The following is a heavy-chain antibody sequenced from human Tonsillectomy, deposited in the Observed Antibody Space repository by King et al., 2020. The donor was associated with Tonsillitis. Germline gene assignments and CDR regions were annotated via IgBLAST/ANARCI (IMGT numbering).Heavy chain of an antibody. V-gene: IGHV4-4*07. D-gene: IGHD3-3*01. Sequence: QLQESGPGLLKPSETLSLTCTVSGGSISSYYLSWIRQPAGKGLEWIGRIYTSGTTNYNPSLKSRVTMSVDTSKNQFSLKLGSVTAADTAVYYCARGIVLRFLELFDYWGQGTLVTVSS. CDR3: ARGIVLRFLELFDY. CDR1: GGSISSYY. J-gene: IGHJ4*02. CDR2: IYTSGTT.